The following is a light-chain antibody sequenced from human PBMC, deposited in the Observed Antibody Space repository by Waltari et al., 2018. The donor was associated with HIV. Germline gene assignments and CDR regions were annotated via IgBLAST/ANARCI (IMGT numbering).Light chain of an antibody. CDR1: SGNIASDS. Sequence: NFILTQPHSVSGSPGKPVTISCTRSSGNIASDSVHWYQLRPYNSPSNVIYENKQRRAGVPDRFSGSIDRSTNSASLTISGLMAEDEADYYCLSYDGVNQVFGGGTKLTVL. J-gene: IGLJ3*02. CDR3: LSYDGVNQV. V-gene: IGLV6-57*01. CDR2: ENK.